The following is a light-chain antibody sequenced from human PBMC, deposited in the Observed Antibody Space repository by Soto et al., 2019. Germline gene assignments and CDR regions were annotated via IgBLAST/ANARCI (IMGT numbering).Light chain of an antibody. J-gene: IGKJ2*01. CDR3: MQATQIPHT. CDR1: RSLVHSDGNTY. CDR2: QIS. Sequence: DIVMTQTPLSSPVTLGQPASISCRSSRSLVHSDGNTYLSWLQQRPGQPPRLLIYQISNRFPGVPDRFSGSGAGTDFTLKISRVEAEDVGVYYCMQATQIPHTFGQGTKLEIK. V-gene: IGKV2-24*01.